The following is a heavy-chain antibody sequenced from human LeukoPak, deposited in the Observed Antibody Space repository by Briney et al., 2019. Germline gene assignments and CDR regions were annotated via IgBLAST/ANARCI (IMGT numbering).Heavy chain of an antibody. CDR2: ILSDGSKE. D-gene: IGHD2-2*01. J-gene: IGHJ4*02. CDR1: GFTFSSYG. V-gene: IGHV3-30*02. CDR3: AKDKGIVVVPAAMDY. Sequence: GGSLRLSCAASGFTFSSYGMHWVRQAPGKGLEWVAVILSDGSKEFYTDSVKGRFTISRDNSKNTLYLQMNSLRAEDTAVYYCAKDKGIVVVPAAMDYWGQGTLVTVSS.